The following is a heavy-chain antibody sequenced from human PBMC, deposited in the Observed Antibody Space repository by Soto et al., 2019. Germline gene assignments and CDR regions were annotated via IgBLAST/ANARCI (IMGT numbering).Heavy chain of an antibody. CDR3: ARWGTTSFDAFDI. CDR2: INHSGST. Sequence: SEALSLTCTVSGGSISSYYWSWIRQPPGKGLEWIGEINHSGSTNYNPSLKSRVTISVDTSKNQFSLKLSSVTAADTAVYYCARWGTTSFDAFDIWGQGTMVTVSS. D-gene: IGHD1-26*01. V-gene: IGHV4-34*01. J-gene: IGHJ3*02. CDR1: GGSISSYY.